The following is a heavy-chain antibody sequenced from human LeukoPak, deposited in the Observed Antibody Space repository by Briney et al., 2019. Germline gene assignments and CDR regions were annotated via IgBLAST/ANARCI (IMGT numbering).Heavy chain of an antibody. CDR3: ARAGNYGSGTYYRSLDY. CDR1: GFTVSSNY. Sequence: SGGSLRLSCAASGFTVSSNYMSWVRQAPGKGLECVSAIYSGGSTYYADSVKGRFTISRDNSKNTLYLQMNSLTAEDTAVYYCARAGNYGSGTYYRSLDYWGQGTLVTVSS. D-gene: IGHD3-10*01. V-gene: IGHV3-53*01. CDR2: IYSGGST. J-gene: IGHJ4*02.